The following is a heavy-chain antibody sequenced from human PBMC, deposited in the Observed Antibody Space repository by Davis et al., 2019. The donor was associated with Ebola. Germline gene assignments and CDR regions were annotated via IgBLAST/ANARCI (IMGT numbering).Heavy chain of an antibody. D-gene: IGHD2-21*02. V-gene: IGHV4-39*07. J-gene: IGHJ1*01. CDR1: GGSISTTSYY. CDR2: IYYSGST. CDR3: AVYTVVVTDIRAEYFQH. Sequence: SETLSLTCTVSGGSISTTSYYWGWIRQPPGKGLEWIGSIYYSGSTYYNPSLKSRATISVDTSRNQFSLRLSSVTAADTAVYYCAVYTVVVTDIRAEYFQHWGQGTLATVSS.